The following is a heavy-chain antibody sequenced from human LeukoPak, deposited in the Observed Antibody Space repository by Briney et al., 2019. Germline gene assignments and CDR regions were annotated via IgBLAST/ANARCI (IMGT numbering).Heavy chain of an antibody. CDR3: AAEDDFLTGYYDFDY. J-gene: IGHJ4*02. CDR1: GYSFTGYF. V-gene: IGHV1-2*02. CDR2: IDPNSGDT. Sequence: ASVKVSFKASGYSFTGYFIHWVRQAPGQGLEWMGCIDPNSGDTKYAQKFQGRVSMPRDTSTRTAYMELSRLRSDDTAVYYCAAEDDFLTGYYDFDYWGQGTVVTVSS. D-gene: IGHD3-9*01.